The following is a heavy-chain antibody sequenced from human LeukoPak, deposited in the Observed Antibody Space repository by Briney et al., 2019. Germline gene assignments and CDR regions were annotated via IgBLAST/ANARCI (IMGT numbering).Heavy chain of an antibody. CDR1: GFTFSSYG. CDR2: ISYDGSNK. J-gene: IGHJ4*02. CDR3: AKDAHYGSGSYSAH. Sequence: GRSLRLSCAASGFTFSSYGMHWVRQAPGKGLEWVAVISYDGSNKYYADSVKRRFTISRDNSKNTLYLQMNSLRAEDTAVYYCAKDAHYGSGSYSAHWGQGTLVTVSS. D-gene: IGHD3-10*01. V-gene: IGHV3-30*18.